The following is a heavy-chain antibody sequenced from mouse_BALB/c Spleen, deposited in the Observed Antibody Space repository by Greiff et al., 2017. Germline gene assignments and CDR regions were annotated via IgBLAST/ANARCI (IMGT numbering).Heavy chain of an antibody. J-gene: IGHJ3*01. CDR3: ARHGYAAWFAY. CDR1: GFAFSSYD. Sequence: EVQLVESGGGLVKPGGSLKLSCAASGFAFSSYDMSWVRQTPEKRLEWVAYISSGGGSTYYPDTVKGRFTISRDNAKNTLYLQMSSLKSEDTAMYYCARHGYAAWFAYWGQGTLVTVSA. D-gene: IGHD1-2*01. V-gene: IGHV5-12-1*01. CDR2: ISSGGGST.